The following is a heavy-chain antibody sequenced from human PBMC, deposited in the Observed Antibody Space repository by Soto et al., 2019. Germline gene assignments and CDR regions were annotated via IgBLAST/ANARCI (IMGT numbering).Heavy chain of an antibody. J-gene: IGHJ4*02. D-gene: IGHD5-12*01. CDR1: GGSISSYY. CDR2: IYYSGST. Sequence: SETLSLTCTVSGGSISSYYWSWIRPPPGKGLEWIGYIYYSGSTNYNPSLKSRVTISVDTSKNQFSLKLSSVTAADTAVYYCARDGGHNSGYDYFDYWGQGTLVTVSS. V-gene: IGHV4-59*01. CDR3: ARDGGHNSGYDYFDY.